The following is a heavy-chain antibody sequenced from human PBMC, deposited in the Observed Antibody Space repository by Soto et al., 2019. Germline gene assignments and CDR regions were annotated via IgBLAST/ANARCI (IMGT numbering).Heavy chain of an antibody. J-gene: IGHJ3*02. D-gene: IGHD3-22*01. CDR1: GFTSSSYW. CDR3: ARDTYYYDSSDHFSADAFDI. CDR2: ISNDGSST. Sequence: EVQLVESGGGLVQPGGSLRLSCAASGFTSSSYWIHWVRQAPEKGLVWVSRISNDGSSTNYADSVKGRFTISRDNAKNTVYLQMNSLRAEDTAVYYCARDTYYYDSSDHFSADAFDIWGQGTMVTVSS. V-gene: IGHV3-74*01.